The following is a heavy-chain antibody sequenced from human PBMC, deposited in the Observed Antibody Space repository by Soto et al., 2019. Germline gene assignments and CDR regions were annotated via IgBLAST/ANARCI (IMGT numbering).Heavy chain of an antibody. CDR3: TSRAVAPLVPYMPRFNYFGLNV. V-gene: IGHV1-18*01. CDR1: GYSFSNYG. J-gene: IGHJ6*02. D-gene: IGHD2-2*01. Sequence: QVQLVQSGAEVKKPGASVKVSCKASGYSFSNYGIKWVRQAPGQGLEWMGGISAQNGKTNYAQRIQGRVTMTTDTSTYTAHMELRSPTSNGPAVYYCTSRAVAPLVPYMPRFNYFGLNVWGPGTTVIVS. CDR2: ISAQNGKT.